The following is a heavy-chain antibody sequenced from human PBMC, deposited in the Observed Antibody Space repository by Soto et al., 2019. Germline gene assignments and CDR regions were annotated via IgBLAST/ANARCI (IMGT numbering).Heavy chain of an antibody. Sequence: SGPTLVNPTQTLTLTCTFSGFSLSTSGVGVGWIRQPPGKALEWLALIYWDDDKRYSPSLKSRLTITKDTSKNQVVLTMTNMDPVDTATYYCAHRRDPSDYDYIWGSYPGIFDYWDQGTLVTVSS. D-gene: IGHD3-16*02. J-gene: IGHJ4*02. V-gene: IGHV2-5*02. CDR1: GFSLSTSGVG. CDR3: AHRRDPSDYDYIWGSYPGIFDY. CDR2: IYWDDDK.